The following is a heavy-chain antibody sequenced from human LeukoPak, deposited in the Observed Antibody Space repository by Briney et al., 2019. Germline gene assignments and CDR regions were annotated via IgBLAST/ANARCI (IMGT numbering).Heavy chain of an antibody. Sequence: GGSLRPSCAASGFTFDDYAMHWVRQAPGKGLEWVSGISWNSGSIGYADSVKGRFTISRDNAKNSLYLQMNSLRAEDTAVYYCARAGSSGWYEEDYYYGMDVWGQGTTVTVSS. D-gene: IGHD6-19*01. CDR1: GFTFDDYA. CDR3: ARAGSSGWYEEDYYYGMDV. V-gene: IGHV3-9*01. CDR2: ISWNSGSI. J-gene: IGHJ6*02.